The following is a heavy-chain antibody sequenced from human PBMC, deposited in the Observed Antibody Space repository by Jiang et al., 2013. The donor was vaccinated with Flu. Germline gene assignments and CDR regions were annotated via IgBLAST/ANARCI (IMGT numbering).Heavy chain of an antibody. J-gene: IGHJ4*02. D-gene: IGHD6-19*01. Sequence: LLKPSETLSLTCTVSGGSISNYYWSWIRQPPGKGLEWIGYVYYSGSTNYNPSLKSRVTISVDTSKNQFSLKLNSVTATDTAMYYCALSSSGWYYFDYWGQGTLVTASS. CDR3: ALSSSGWYYFDY. CDR1: GGSISNYY. CDR2: VYYSGST. V-gene: IGHV4-59*01.